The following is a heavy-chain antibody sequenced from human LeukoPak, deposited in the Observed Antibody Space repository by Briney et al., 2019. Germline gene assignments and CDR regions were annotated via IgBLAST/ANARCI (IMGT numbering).Heavy chain of an antibody. Sequence: SETLSLTCTVYGGSFSGYYWSWIRQPPGKGLEWIGEINHSGSTNYNPSLKSRVTISVDTSKNQFSLKLSSVTAADTAVYYCARHRYYYGSGSYSRVDYWGQGTLVTVSS. CDR3: ARHRYYYGSGSYSRVDY. D-gene: IGHD3-10*01. CDR1: GGSFSGYY. J-gene: IGHJ4*02. V-gene: IGHV4-34*01. CDR2: INHSGST.